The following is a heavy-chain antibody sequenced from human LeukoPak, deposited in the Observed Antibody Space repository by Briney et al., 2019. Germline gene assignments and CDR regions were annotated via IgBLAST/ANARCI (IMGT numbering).Heavy chain of an antibody. D-gene: IGHD3-22*01. CDR2: ISNSGTDT. CDR1: GFSFRDYY. CDR3: ARHYYDSRFPTSGYYMDV. J-gene: IGHJ6*03. V-gene: IGHV3-11*03. Sequence: KPGGSLRHSCEGSGFSFRDYYMSWIRETPGKGLEWVSYISNSGTDTNYADSVEGRFTISRDNAKNSLYLQMNSLRAEDTALYYCARHYYDSRFPTSGYYMDVWGKGTTVTVSS.